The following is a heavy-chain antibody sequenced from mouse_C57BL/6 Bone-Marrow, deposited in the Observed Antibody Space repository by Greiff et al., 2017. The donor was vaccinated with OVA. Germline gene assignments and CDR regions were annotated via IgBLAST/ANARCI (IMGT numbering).Heavy chain of an antibody. D-gene: IGHD2-3*01. CDR1: GYTFTSYW. V-gene: IGHV1-64*01. CDR3: ARSGWLLLWYFDG. CDR2: IHPNSGST. J-gene: IGHJ1*03. Sequence: QVQLQQPGAELVKPGASVKLSCKASGYTFTSYWMHWVKQRPGQGLEWIGMIHPNSGSTNYNEKFKSKATLTVDKSSSTAYMQLSSLTSEDSAVYYCARSGWLLLWYFDGWGTGTTVSVAS.